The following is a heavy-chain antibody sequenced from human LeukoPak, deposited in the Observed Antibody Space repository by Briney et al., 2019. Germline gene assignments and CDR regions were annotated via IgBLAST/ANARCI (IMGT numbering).Heavy chain of an antibody. CDR1: GFTFSSYW. CDR3: ARGYCSSTSCPIFDP. J-gene: IGHJ5*02. D-gene: IGHD2-2*01. Sequence: GGSLRLSCAASGFTFSSYWMQWVRQAPGKGLVWVSRINSDGSSTSYADSVKGRFTISRDNAKNTLYLQMNSLRAEDTAVYYCARGYCSSTSCPIFDPWGQGTLVTVSS. V-gene: IGHV3-74*01. CDR2: INSDGSST.